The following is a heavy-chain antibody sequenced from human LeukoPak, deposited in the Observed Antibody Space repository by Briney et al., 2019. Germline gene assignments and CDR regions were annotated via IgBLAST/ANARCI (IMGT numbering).Heavy chain of an antibody. V-gene: IGHV4-31*03. CDR1: GASISSGGYF. Sequence: PSQTLSLTCTVSGASISSGGYFWSWIRQHPGKGLEWIGYIYNSGSAYYNPSLKSRVIISVDTSKNQFSLKLSSVTAADTAVYHCASRTSGTHHFESWGQGTLVTVSS. J-gene: IGHJ4*02. CDR3: ASRTSGTHHFES. CDR2: IYNSGSA. D-gene: IGHD1-26*01.